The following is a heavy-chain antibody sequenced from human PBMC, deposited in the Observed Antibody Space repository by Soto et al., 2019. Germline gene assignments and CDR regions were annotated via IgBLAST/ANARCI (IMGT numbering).Heavy chain of an antibody. CDR3: AKVEYSSGWYNDY. Sequence: EVQLLESGGGLVQPGGSLRLSCAASGFTFSSYAMSWVRQAPGKGLEWVSASSGSGGITYYADSVKGRFTISRDNSKHTLYLQMNSLRAEDTAVYYCAKVEYSSGWYNDYWGQGTLVTVSS. D-gene: IGHD6-19*01. CDR1: GFTFSSYA. V-gene: IGHV3-23*01. CDR2: SSGSGGIT. J-gene: IGHJ4*02.